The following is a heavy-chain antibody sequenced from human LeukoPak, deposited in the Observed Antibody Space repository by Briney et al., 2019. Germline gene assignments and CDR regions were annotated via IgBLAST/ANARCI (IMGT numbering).Heavy chain of an antibody. CDR3: ARRRSSSWYGEYFQH. CDR2: INHSGST. CDR1: GGSFSGYY. D-gene: IGHD6-13*01. J-gene: IGHJ1*01. V-gene: IGHV4-34*01. Sequence: PSQTLSLTCAVYGGSFSGYYWSWIRQPPGKGLEWIGEINHSGSTNYNPSLKSRVTISVDTSKNQFSLKLSSVTAADTAVYYCARRRSSSWYGEYFQHWGQGTLVTVSS.